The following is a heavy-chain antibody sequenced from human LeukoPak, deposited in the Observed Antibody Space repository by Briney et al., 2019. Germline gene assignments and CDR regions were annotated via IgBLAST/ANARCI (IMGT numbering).Heavy chain of an antibody. CDR3: AKDTGGNGAYFYAMDV. CDR2: INWNSDTK. Sequence: GGSLRLSCAASGFTFSNYWVHWVRRPPGKGLEWVSAINWNSDTKAYADSVKGRFTISRDRARNSLYLQMDSLRPEDTALYYCAKDTGGNGAYFYAMDVWGQGTSVTVSS. V-gene: IGHV3-9*01. CDR1: GFTFSNYW. J-gene: IGHJ6*02. D-gene: IGHD4-23*01.